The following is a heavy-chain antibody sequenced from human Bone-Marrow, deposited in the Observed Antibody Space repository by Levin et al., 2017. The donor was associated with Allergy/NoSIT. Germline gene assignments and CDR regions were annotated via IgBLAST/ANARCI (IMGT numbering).Heavy chain of an antibody. J-gene: IGHJ4*02. Sequence: PGGSLRLSCAASGFTFSDYYMIWIRQSPGKGLDWISYITVGGSTSYADSVKGRFTISRDDAKSSVYLQMSGLRVEDTAVYYCARGSTFYDSSGSLDLWGQGTLVSVSS. CDR1: GFTFSDYY. V-gene: IGHV3-11*01. CDR2: ITVGGST. CDR3: ARGSTFYDSSGSLDL. D-gene: IGHD3-22*01.